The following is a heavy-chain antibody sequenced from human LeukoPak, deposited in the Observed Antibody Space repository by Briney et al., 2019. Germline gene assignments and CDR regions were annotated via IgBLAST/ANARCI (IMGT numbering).Heavy chain of an antibody. V-gene: IGHV4-39*01. J-gene: IGHJ5*02. CDR1: GGSISSSSYY. CDR3: ARKWLVRANWFDP. CDR2: IYYSGST. Sequence: SETLSLTCTVSGGSISSSSYYWGWIRQPPGKGLEWIGSIYYSGSTYYNPSLKSRVTISVDTSKNQFSLKLSSVTAADMAVYYCARKWLVRANWFDPWGQGTLVTVSS. D-gene: IGHD6-19*01.